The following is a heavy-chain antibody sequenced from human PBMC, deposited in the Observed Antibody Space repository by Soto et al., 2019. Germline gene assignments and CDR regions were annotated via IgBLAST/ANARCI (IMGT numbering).Heavy chain of an antibody. V-gene: IGHV4-59*01. J-gene: IGHJ4*02. CDR2: IYYSGST. CDR1: GGSISSYY. CDR3: ASAVPYSGSLDY. D-gene: IGHD1-26*01. Sequence: LSLTCTVSGGSISSYYWSWIRQPPGKGLEWIGYIYYSGSTNYNPSLKSRVTISVDTSKNQFSLKLSSVTAAGTAVYYCASAVPYSGSLDYWGQGTLVTVSS.